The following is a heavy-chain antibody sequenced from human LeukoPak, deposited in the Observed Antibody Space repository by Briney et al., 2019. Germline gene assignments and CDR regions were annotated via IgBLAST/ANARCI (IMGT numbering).Heavy chain of an antibody. CDR1: GFTFSYYG. D-gene: IGHD2-15*01. J-gene: IGHJ4*02. CDR2: IWYDGSNK. Sequence: GGSLRLSCEASGFTFSYYGMHWVRQAPGKGLEWVAVIWYDGSNKYYADSVKGRFTISRDSSKNTLSLQMNSLRAEETAVYYCARDSSLLGGPKYYFDRWGQGTLVTVSS. CDR3: ARDSSLLGGPKYYFDR. V-gene: IGHV3-33*01.